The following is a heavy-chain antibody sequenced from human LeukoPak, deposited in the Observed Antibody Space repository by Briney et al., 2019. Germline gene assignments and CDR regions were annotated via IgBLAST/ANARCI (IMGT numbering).Heavy chain of an antibody. D-gene: IGHD3-10*01. J-gene: IGHJ4*02. CDR3: ARELFSSGSCPDG. CDR2: IWSDGSNK. Sequence: GGSLRLSCSASGFTFSYYAIHWVRQAPGKGLEWVALIWSDGSNKYYADSVKGRITICRDNSKNPVYLQMNSLRAEDTAVYYCARELFSSGSCPDGWGQGTLVTVSS. V-gene: IGHV3-33*01. CDR1: GFTFSYYA.